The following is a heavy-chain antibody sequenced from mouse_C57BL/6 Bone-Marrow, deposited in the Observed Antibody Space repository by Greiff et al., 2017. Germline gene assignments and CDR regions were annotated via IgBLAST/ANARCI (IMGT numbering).Heavy chain of an antibody. CDR1: GFNIKDDY. CDR2: IDPEIGDT. D-gene: IGHD2-3*01. Sequence: EVKLMESGAELVRPGASVKLSRTASGFNIKDDYIHWVKQRPEQGLEWIGWIDPEIGDTEYASKFQGKATITSDTASNTAYLQLSSLTSEDTAVYYCSSFDGNYFDFWGQGTPLTVAS. CDR3: SSFDGNYFDF. J-gene: IGHJ2*01. V-gene: IGHV14-4*01.